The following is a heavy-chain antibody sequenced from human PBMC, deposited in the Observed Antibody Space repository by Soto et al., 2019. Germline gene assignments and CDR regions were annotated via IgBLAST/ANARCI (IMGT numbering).Heavy chain of an antibody. CDR1: GVTFSTYA. CDR3: AKQRAGFGSGSDTYYFDN. J-gene: IGHJ4*02. CDR2: ISGSGGST. D-gene: IGHD3-10*01. V-gene: IGHV3-23*01. Sequence: EVQLLESGGGLVQSGGSLRLSCIASGVTFSTYAMSWVRQAPGTGLEWVSAISGSGGSTYYADSVKGRFTISRDNSKNTLYLQMNSLRAEDTAVYYCAKQRAGFGSGSDTYYFDNWGQGTLVTVSS.